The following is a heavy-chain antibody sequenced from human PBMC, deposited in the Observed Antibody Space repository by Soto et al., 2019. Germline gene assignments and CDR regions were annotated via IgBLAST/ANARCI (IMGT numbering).Heavy chain of an antibody. CDR1: GFTFGDSY. CDR2: ISPGSRYP. CDR3: VRGGGGGLFDP. J-gene: IGHJ5*02. V-gene: IGHV3-11*06. D-gene: IGHD2-15*01. Sequence: GGFLRLSCAGSGFTFGDSYMSWIRQAPGKGLEWLSYISPGSRYPAYADSVKGRFTISRDNAKRSLYLQMMSLTAEDTAIYYCVRGGGGGLFDPWGQGTMVTVSS.